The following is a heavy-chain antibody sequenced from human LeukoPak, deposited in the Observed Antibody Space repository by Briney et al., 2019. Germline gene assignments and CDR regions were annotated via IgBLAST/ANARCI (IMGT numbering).Heavy chain of an antibody. CDR1: GYTFTSYG. J-gene: IGHJ3*01. V-gene: IGHV1-18*01. CDR3: ARAGYCGDGGCRGGSAFDV. CDR2: ISAYNGNT. D-gene: IGHD2-15*01. Sequence: RASVKVSCKASGYTFTSYGISWVRQAPGQGLEWMGWISAYNGNTNYAQKLQGRVTMTTDTSTGTAYMELRSLTYDDTAVYYCARAGYCGDGGCRGGSAFDVWGQGTMVTVSS.